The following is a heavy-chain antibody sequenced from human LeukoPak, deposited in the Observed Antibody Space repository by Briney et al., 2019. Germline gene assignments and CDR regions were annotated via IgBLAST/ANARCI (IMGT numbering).Heavy chain of an antibody. CDR2: IIPIFGTA. CDR1: GGTFSSYA. V-gene: IGHV1-69*13. CDR3: ARDSWDSSGYYLNWFDP. Sequence: SVKVSCKASGGTFSSYAISWVRKAPGQGLEWMGGIIPIFGTANYAQKFQGRVTITADESTSTAYMELSSLRSEDTAVYYCARDSWDSSGYYLNWFDPWGQGTLVTVSS. J-gene: IGHJ5*02. D-gene: IGHD3-22*01.